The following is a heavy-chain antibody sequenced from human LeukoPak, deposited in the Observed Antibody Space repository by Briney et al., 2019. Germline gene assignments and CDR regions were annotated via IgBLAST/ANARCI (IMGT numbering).Heavy chain of an antibody. Sequence: GGSLRLSCAASGFSFSGYEMNWVRQAPGKGLEWVSFISNSGSSIHYADSVKGRFTISRDDAKNSLYLQMNSLRAEDTAVYYCARGVGYCSGGSCYAWFDPWGQGTLVTVSS. CDR1: GFSFSGYE. CDR2: ISNSGSSI. J-gene: IGHJ5*02. V-gene: IGHV3-48*03. D-gene: IGHD2-15*01. CDR3: ARGVGYCSGGSCYAWFDP.